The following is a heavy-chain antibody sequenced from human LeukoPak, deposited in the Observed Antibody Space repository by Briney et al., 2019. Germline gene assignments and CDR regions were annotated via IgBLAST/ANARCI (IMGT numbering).Heavy chain of an antibody. CDR1: GGTFSSYA. V-gene: IGHV1-69*13. J-gene: IGHJ4*02. CDR3: ARSLGEAGTFDY. Sequence: GASVKVSCKASGGTFSSYAISWVRQAPGQGLEWMGGIIPIFGTANYAQKFQGRVTITADEPTSTAYMELSSLRSEDTAVYYCARSLGEAGTFDYWGQGTLVTVSS. CDR2: IIPIFGTA. D-gene: IGHD6-19*01.